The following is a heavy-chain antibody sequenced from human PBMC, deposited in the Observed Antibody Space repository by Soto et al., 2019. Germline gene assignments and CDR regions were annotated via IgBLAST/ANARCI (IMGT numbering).Heavy chain of an antibody. J-gene: IGHJ4*01. Sequence: PGGSLRLSSAVSCLTVSRTQMSWVRQAPGKGLQWVSVIYSAGSTYYANAVKGRFTISRDISENKIFLELNGLTVDDTAVYYCARAREPEYSSSIFFAYWGRGTVVTVSS. D-gene: IGHD6-6*01. CDR1: CLTVSRTQ. V-gene: IGHV3-53*01. CDR2: IYSAGST. CDR3: ARAREPEYSSSIFFAY.